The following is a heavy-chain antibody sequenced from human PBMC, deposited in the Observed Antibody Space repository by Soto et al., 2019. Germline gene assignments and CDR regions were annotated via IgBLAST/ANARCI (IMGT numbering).Heavy chain of an antibody. D-gene: IGHD3-22*01. CDR1: GGSISRTGYY. V-gene: IGHV4-39*01. J-gene: IGHJ3*01. CDR3: ATPDSSGYQPFEV. Sequence: TEPLSLTGIVSGGSISRTGYYWGFIRQHPGKGLEWIGSIYSSGSAYYNPSLKSRGTISVDTSKNQFSLKQASVTAADTAVYYCATPDSSGYQPFEVPGQGTIVTVSS. CDR2: IYSSGSA.